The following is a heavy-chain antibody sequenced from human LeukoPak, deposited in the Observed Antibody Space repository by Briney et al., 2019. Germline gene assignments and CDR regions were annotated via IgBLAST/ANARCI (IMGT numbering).Heavy chain of an antibody. CDR2: INPNSGGT. Sequence: ASVKVSCKASGYTFTGYYMHWVRQAPGQGLEWMGWINPNSGGTNYAQKFQGRVTMTRDTSISTAYMELSRLRSDDTAVYYCASANYDILTGYKSFHYWGQGTLVTVSS. CDR3: ASANYDILTGYKSFHY. CDR1: GYTFTGYY. V-gene: IGHV1-2*02. J-gene: IGHJ4*02. D-gene: IGHD3-9*01.